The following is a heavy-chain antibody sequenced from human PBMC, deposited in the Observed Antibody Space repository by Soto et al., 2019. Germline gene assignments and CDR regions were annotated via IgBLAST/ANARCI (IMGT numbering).Heavy chain of an antibody. CDR3: AKDWNTIFGVVIPGEDWFDP. J-gene: IGHJ5*02. Sequence: EVQLLESGGGLVQPGGSLRLSCAASGFTFSSYAMSWVRQAPGKGLEWVSAISGSGGSTYYADSVKGRFTISRDNSKNTLYLHMNSLRAEDTAVYYCAKDWNTIFGVVIPGEDWFDPWGQGTLVTVSS. D-gene: IGHD3-3*01. V-gene: IGHV3-23*01. CDR2: ISGSGGST. CDR1: GFTFSSYA.